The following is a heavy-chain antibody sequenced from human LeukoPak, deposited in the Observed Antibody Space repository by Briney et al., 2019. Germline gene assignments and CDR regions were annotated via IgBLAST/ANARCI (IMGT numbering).Heavy chain of an antibody. CDR1: CGSISSYF. V-gene: IGHV4-4*09. CDR3: ARRALGEHPPRFDP. D-gene: IGHD3-3*01. Sequence: PSETLSLTCSVSCGSISSYFWSWIRQPPGKGLEWIGYIYTRGSTNYNPSLKSRVTISVDPSKNQFSLKLSSVTAADTAVYYCARRALGEHPPRFDPWGQGTLVTVSS. J-gene: IGHJ5*02. CDR2: IYTRGST.